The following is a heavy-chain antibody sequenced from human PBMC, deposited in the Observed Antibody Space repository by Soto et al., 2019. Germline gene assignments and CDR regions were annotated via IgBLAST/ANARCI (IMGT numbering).Heavy chain of an antibody. J-gene: IGHJ4*02. Sequence: GGSLRLSCAASGFTSSNAWMSWVRQAPGKGLEWVGRIKSKTDGGTTDYAAPVKGRFTISRDDSKNTLYLQMNSLKTEDTAVYYFTTDMTTLPEFWSSYYEYFDYWGLESLVTVSS. V-gene: IGHV3-15*01. D-gene: IGHD3-3*01. CDR3: TTDMTTLPEFWSSYYEYFDY. CDR2: IKSKTDGGTT. CDR1: GFTSSNAW.